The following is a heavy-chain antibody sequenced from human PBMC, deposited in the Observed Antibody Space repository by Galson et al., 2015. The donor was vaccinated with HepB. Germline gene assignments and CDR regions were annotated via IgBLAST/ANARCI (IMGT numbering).Heavy chain of an antibody. Sequence: ETLSLTCAVYGGSFSGYYWSWIRQPPGKGLEWIGEINHSGSTNYNPSLKSRVTISVDTSKNQFSLKLSSVTAADTAVYYCARGRGNYNIWGQGTMVTVSS. V-gene: IGHV4-34*01. J-gene: IGHJ3*02. CDR1: GGSFSGYY. CDR2: INHSGST. CDR3: ARGRGNYNI. D-gene: IGHD3-3*01.